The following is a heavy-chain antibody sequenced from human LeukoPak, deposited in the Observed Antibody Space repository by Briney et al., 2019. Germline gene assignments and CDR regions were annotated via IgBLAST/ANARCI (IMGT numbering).Heavy chain of an antibody. CDR3: AREEGSSTRYYAFDI. V-gene: IGHV3-21*01. D-gene: IGHD2-2*01. CDR1: GFTLSSYS. CDR2: ISSSSSYM. Sequence: GGSLRLSCAASGFTLSSYSMNWVRQAPGKGLEWVSSISSSSSYMYYADSVKGRFTISRDNAKNSLYLQMNSLRAEDTAVYYCAREEGSSTRYYAFDIWGQGTMVTVSS. J-gene: IGHJ3*02.